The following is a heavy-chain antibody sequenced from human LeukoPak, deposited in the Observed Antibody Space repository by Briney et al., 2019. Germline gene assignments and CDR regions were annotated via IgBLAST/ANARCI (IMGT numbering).Heavy chain of an antibody. CDR2: ISSNGGST. J-gene: IGHJ3*02. D-gene: IGHD2-2*01. V-gene: IGHV3-64*01. CDR1: GFTFSHYA. CDR3: ARDSITVSVGAFDI. Sequence: GGSLRLSCAASGFTFSHYAMHWVRQAPGKGLEYVSAISSNGGSTYYANSVKGRFTISRDNSKNTLYLQVGSLRAEDMGVYYCARDSITVSVGAFDIWGQGTMVIVSS.